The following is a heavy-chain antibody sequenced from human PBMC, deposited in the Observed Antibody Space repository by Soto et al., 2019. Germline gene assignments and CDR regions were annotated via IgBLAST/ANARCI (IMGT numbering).Heavy chain of an antibody. D-gene: IGHD1-1*01. V-gene: IGHV3-23*01. CDR1: GFTFSNYD. CDR2: IGGSGGNT. Sequence: GGSLRLSCAASGFTFSNYDMSWVRRAPGRGLEWISGIGGSGGNTYYADSVKGRFTISRDNFKNTLYLQMNGLRAEDTAVYYCAKVKTSAGTDYWGQGTLVTVSS. J-gene: IGHJ4*02. CDR3: AKVKTSAGTDY.